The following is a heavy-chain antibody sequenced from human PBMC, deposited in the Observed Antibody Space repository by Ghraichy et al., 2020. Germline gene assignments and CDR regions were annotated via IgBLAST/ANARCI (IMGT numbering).Heavy chain of an antibody. J-gene: IGHJ4*02. CDR3: ANRPQDKKDVRRDGYTSYYFDY. Sequence: GGSLRLSCAASGFTFSSYAMSWVRQAPGKGLEWVSAISGSGGSTYYADSVKGRFTISRDNSKNTLYLQMNSLRAEDTAVYYCANRPQDKKDVRRDGYTSYYFDYWGQGTLVTVSS. CDR2: ISGSGGST. CDR1: GFTFSSYA. V-gene: IGHV3-23*01. D-gene: IGHD5-24*01.